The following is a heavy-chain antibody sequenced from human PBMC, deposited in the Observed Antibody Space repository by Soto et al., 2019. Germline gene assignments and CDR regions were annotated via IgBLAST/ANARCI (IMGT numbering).Heavy chain of an antibody. D-gene: IGHD3-3*01. CDR3: AKEAFGVGSTLDF. J-gene: IGHJ4*02. CDR1: GFNFGDYT. CDR2: ISGGGGNS. V-gene: IGHV3-23*01. Sequence: HLLESGVGLVQPGGSRRLSCAASGFNFGDYTMTWVRQAPGKGLAGISTISGGGGNSYYADVVKGRFTITRDNSKNTLYLQMNSLKGEDTALYFWAKEAFGVGSTLDFWGQGTLGTVSS.